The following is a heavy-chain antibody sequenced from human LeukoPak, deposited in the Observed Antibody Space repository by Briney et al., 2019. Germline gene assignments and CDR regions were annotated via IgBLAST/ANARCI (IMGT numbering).Heavy chain of an antibody. Sequence: ASVKVSCKASGYTFTSYYMHWVRQAPGQGLEWMGIINPSGTTNFAQKFQGRVTMTRDTSTSTVYMELSSLRSEDTAVYYCARDVPYSSGWSYYYYYGMDVWGQGTTVTVSS. V-gene: IGHV1-46*01. CDR3: ARDVPYSSGWSYYYYYGMDV. D-gene: IGHD6-19*01. CDR1: GYTFTSYY. CDR2: INPSGTT. J-gene: IGHJ6*02.